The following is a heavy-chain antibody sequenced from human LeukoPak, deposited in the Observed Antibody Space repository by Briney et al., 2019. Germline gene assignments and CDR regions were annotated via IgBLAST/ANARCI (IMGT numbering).Heavy chain of an antibody. CDR3: ARDNAGDIDY. Sequence: ASVKVSCKASGYPFISNAMNWVRRAPGQGLELMGWINTNTGNPTYAQGFTGRFVFSLDTSDSTAYLQISSLKTEDTAVYYCARDNAGDIDYWGQGTLVTVSS. CDR1: GYPFISNA. V-gene: IGHV7-4-1*02. J-gene: IGHJ4*02. D-gene: IGHD7-27*01. CDR2: INTNTGNP.